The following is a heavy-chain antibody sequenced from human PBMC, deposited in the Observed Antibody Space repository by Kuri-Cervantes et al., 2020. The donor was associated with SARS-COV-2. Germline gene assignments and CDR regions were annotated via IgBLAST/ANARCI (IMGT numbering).Heavy chain of an antibody. V-gene: IGHV3-11*06. CDR3: ARVDHVVGASL. J-gene: IGHJ4*02. Sequence: LSLTCAASGFTFSDYYMSWIRQAPGKGLEWVSYISSSSSYTNYADSVKGRFTISRDNAKNSLYLQMNSQRAEDAAVYYCARVDHVVGASLWGQGTLVTVSS. CDR1: GFTFSDYY. CDR2: ISSSSSYT. D-gene: IGHD1-26*01.